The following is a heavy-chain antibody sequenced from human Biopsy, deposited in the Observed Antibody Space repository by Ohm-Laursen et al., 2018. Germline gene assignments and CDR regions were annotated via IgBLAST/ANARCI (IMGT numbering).Heavy chain of an antibody. V-gene: IGHV4-34*01. J-gene: IGHJ4*02. CDR2: INHSGST. Sequence: GTLSLTCAVYGGPFSGYYWSWIRQPPGKGLEWIGEINHSGSTNYNPSLKSRVTISVDTSKNQFSLKLSSVTAADTAVYYCARGRLRAVARFDYWGQGTLVTVSP. CDR1: GGPFSGYY. D-gene: IGHD6-19*01. CDR3: ARGRLRAVARFDY.